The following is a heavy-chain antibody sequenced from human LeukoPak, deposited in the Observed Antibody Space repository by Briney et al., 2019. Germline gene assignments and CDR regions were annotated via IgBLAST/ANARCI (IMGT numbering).Heavy chain of an antibody. CDR1: GVSISSYY. CDR2: IHTSGST. D-gene: IGHD3-10*01. Sequence: SETLSLTCTVSGVSISSYYWSWIRQPAGKGLEWIGRIHTSGSTNYNPSLKSRVTISVDTSKNQFSLKLSSVTAADTAVYYCARTSYGSGSYWVVRWFDPWGQGTLVTVSS. CDR3: ARTSYGSGSYWVVRWFDP. J-gene: IGHJ5*02. V-gene: IGHV4-4*07.